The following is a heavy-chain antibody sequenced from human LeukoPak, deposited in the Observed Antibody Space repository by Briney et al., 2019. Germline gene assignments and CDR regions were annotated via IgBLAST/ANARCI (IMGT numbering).Heavy chain of an antibody. J-gene: IGHJ5*02. Sequence: PSETLFLTCAVSGGSISSGGYSWSWIRQPPGKGLEWIGYIYHSGSTYYNPSLKSRVTISVDRSKNQFSLKLSSVTAADTAVYYCARVAVAGTWFDPWGQGTLVTVSS. CDR3: ARVAVAGTWFDP. D-gene: IGHD6-19*01. V-gene: IGHV4-30-2*01. CDR2: IYHSGST. CDR1: GGSISSGGYS.